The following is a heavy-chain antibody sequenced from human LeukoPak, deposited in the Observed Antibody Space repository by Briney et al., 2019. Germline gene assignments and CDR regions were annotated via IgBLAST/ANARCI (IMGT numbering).Heavy chain of an antibody. J-gene: IGHJ6*02. V-gene: IGHV3-23*01. CDR1: GFTFSSYA. CDR2: LSGAGGGT. Sequence: GGSLTLSCAASGFTFSSYAMSWVRQPPGKGLQWVAALSGAGGGTFYAASVKGRFTISRDNSKNPLYLKMNSLSAEDTAVYYCAKDLGGKPYYYYGMDVWGQGTTVTVSS. CDR3: AKDLGGKPYYYYGMDV.